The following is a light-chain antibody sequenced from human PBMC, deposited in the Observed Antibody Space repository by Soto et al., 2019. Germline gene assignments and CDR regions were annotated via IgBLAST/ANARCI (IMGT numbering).Light chain of an antibody. V-gene: IGKV3-20*01. Sequence: EIVLTQSPGTLSLSPWERATLSCRASQSVNSNHLAWSQQRPRQAPRLLVYGASIRASGLPDRFSGSGSGTDFTLTISRLEPEDFAVFYCQQYGTSLLTFGTGTRLAI. J-gene: IGKJ5*01. CDR2: GAS. CDR1: QSVNSNH. CDR3: QQYGTSLLT.